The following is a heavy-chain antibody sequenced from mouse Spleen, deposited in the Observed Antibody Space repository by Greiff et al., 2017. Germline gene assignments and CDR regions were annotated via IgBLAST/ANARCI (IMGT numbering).Heavy chain of an antibody. D-gene: IGHD4-1*01. CDR2: INPNSGSN. CDR3: AKELTGYFDY. Sequence: QVQLKQPGAELVKPGASVKLSCKASGYTFTSYWMHWVKQRPGQGLEWIGMINPNSGSNNSNEKFKSKATLTVDKSSSTAYMQLSSLTSEDSAVYYCAKELTGYFDYWGQGTTLTGSS. CDR1: GYTFTSYW. J-gene: IGHJ2*01. V-gene: IGHV1-64*01.